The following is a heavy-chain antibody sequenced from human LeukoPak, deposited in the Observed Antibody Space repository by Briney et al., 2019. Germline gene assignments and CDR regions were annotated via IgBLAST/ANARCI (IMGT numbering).Heavy chain of an antibody. CDR3: ARQRDNGWFDP. J-gene: IGHJ5*02. CDR1: GYSFTSYW. CDR2: IDPTDSNT. D-gene: IGHD2-8*01. Sequence: GESLKISCQGSGYSFTSYWINWVRQMPGKGLEWMGSIDPTDSNTNYSPSFQGHVTISVDKSITTAYIQWTSLKASDTAMYYCARQRDNGWFDPWGQGTLVIVSS. V-gene: IGHV5-10-1*01.